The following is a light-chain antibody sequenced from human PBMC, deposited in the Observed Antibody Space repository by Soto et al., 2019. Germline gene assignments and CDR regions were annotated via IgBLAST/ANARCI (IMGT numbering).Light chain of an antibody. J-gene: IGKJ2*01. CDR2: DAS. Sequence: DVQMTQSPPSLSASVGDRVTIACQASQDINKFLSWFQQKPGKAPKLLIFDASQLEAGVPSRFSGGGSGTEVTFTISSLQPEDIATYFCQQYDDLPYTFGQGTKLAIK. CDR3: QQYDDLPYT. CDR1: QDINKF. V-gene: IGKV1-33*01.